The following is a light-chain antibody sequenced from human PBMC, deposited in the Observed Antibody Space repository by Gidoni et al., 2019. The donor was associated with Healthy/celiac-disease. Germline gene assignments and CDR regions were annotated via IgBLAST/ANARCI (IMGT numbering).Light chain of an antibody. CDR1: SNDVGGYNY. J-gene: IGLJ2*01. V-gene: IGLV2-8*01. CDR3: SSYAGSNIL. Sequence: QSALTQPPSASGSPGQSVTISCTGTSNDVGGYNYVSGYQQHPGKAPKLMIYEVSKRPSGVPDRFSGSKSGNTASLTVSGLQAEDEADYYCSSYAGSNILFGGGTKLTVL. CDR2: EVS.